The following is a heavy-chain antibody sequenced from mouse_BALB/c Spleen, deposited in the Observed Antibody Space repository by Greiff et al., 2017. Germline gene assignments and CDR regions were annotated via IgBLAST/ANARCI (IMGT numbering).Heavy chain of an antibody. Sequence: VQLKESGPELVKPGASVKIPCKASGYTFTDYNMDWVKQSHGKSLEWIGDINPNNGGTIYNQKFKGKATLTVDKSSSTAYMELRSLTSEDTAVYYCARPLYYYGSPYYFDYWGQGTTLTVSA. CDR2: INPNNGGT. D-gene: IGHD1-1*01. CDR3: ARPLYYYGSPYYFDY. J-gene: IGHJ2*01. V-gene: IGHV1-18*01. CDR1: GYTFTDYN.